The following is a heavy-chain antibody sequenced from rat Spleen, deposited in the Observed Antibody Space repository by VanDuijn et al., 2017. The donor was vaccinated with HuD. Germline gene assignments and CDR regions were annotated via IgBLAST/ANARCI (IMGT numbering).Heavy chain of an antibody. CDR1: GFTFNNYW. J-gene: IGHJ2*01. V-gene: IGHV4-2*01. Sequence: EVQLVESGGGLVQPGRSLKLSCVGSGFTFNNYWMTWIRQAPGKGLEWIGEINKDSSIKKYTPSLKDKFTISRDNAQKTVYLQLSSLRSEDTAIYFCARERNWERYFDYWGQGVMVTVSS. CDR2: INKDSSIK. D-gene: IGHD5-1*01. CDR3: ARERNWERYFDY.